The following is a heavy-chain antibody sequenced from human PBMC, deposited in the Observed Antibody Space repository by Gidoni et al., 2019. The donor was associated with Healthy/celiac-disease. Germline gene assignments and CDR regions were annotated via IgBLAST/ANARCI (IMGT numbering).Heavy chain of an antibody. D-gene: IGHD5-12*01. V-gene: IGHV3-23*01. CDR2: ICGSGGST. CDR1: GFTFSSYA. Sequence: EVQLLESGGGWVQPGGSLRLSCAASGFTFSSYAMSWVRQAPGKGLEWVSAICGSGGSTYYADSVKGRFTISRDNSKNTLYLQMNSLRAEDTAVYYCAKDRASGYDLPIDLFDYWGQGTLVTVSS. J-gene: IGHJ4*02. CDR3: AKDRASGYDLPIDLFDY.